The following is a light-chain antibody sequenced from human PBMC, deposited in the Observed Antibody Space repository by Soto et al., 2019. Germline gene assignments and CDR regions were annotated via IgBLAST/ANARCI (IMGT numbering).Light chain of an antibody. CDR2: DAS. CDR1: HSVSTY. J-gene: IGKJ4*01. V-gene: IGKV3-11*01. Sequence: ETVLTQSPATLSLSPGEGATLSCRASHSVSTYLAWYQQKPGQTPRLLIYDASTRATGIPARFSGGGSGTDFTLNISSLEPEDFAVYYCQQHTNWPLTFGGGTKVDIK. CDR3: QQHTNWPLT.